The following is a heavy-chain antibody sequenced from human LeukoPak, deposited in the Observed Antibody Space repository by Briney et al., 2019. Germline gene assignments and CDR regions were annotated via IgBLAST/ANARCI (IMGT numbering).Heavy chain of an antibody. CDR1: GGSISSSSYS. J-gene: IGHJ4*02. D-gene: IGHD3-3*01. CDR2: IYYSGTT. Sequence: SETLSLTCTVSGGSISSSSYSWGWIRQPPGKGLEWIGSIYYSGTTYYNPSLKSRVTISVDTSKIQFSLKMSSVATTDMAVYFCARLRFDFWSGYTHPYFDYWGEGTLVTVSS. CDR3: ARLRFDFWSGYTHPYFDY. V-gene: IGHV4-39*01.